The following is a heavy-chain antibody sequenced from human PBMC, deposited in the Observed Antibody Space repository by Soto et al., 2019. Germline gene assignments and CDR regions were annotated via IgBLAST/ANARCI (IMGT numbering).Heavy chain of an antibody. J-gene: IGHJ4*02. D-gene: IGHD2-15*01. V-gene: IGHV1-3*01. CDR1: GYTLTIYA. Sequence: QVQLVQSGAEVKKPGASVKVSSRASGYTLTIYAMHWVRQAPGQRLEWMGWINAGNGNTKYSQKFQGRVTITRDTSASTAYMELSSLRSEHTAVYYCARGPGGPDGPGDYWGQGTLVTVSS. CDR2: INAGNGNT. CDR3: ARGPGGPDGPGDY.